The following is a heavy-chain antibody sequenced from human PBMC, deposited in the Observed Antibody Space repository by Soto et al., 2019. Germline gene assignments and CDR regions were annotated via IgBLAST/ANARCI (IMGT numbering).Heavy chain of an antibody. V-gene: IGHV1-3*01. CDR2: INAGNGNT. Sequence: QVQLVQSGAEVKKPGASVKVSCKASGYTFTSYAMHWVRQAPGQRLEWMGWINAGNGNTKYSQKFQGRVTITRDTSASTAYMELSSLRSEDTAVYYCARSMGRGVIKSAIDYWGQGTLVTVSS. J-gene: IGHJ4*02. CDR3: ARSMGRGVIKSAIDY. CDR1: GYTFTSYA. D-gene: IGHD3-10*01.